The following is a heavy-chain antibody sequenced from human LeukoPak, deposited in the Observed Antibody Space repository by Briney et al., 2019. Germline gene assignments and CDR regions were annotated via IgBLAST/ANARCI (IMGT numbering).Heavy chain of an antibody. CDR1: GFTVSSNY. CDR3: AGRIAVAGRLFDY. D-gene: IGHD6-19*01. CDR2: IYSGGST. V-gene: IGHV3-53*01. J-gene: IGHJ4*02. Sequence: GGSLRLSCAASGFTVSSNYMSWVRQAPGKGLEWVSVIYSGGSTYYADSVKGRFTISRDNSKSTLYLQMNSLRAEDTAVYYCAGRIAVAGRLFDYWGQGTLVTVSS.